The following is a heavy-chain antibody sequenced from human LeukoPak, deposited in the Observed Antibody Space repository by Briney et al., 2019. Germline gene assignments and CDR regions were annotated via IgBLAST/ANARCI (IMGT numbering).Heavy chain of an antibody. CDR3: ARAVLDRKPPGIAAAGGRATNYYYYYYMDV. Sequence: GGSLRLSCAASGFTFSSYGMHWVRQAPGKGLEWEAVISYDGSNKYYADSVKGRFTISRDNSKNTLYLQMNSLRAEDTAVYYCARAVLDRKPPGIAAAGGRATNYYYYYYMDVWGKGTTVTVSS. CDR1: GFTFSSYG. J-gene: IGHJ6*03. V-gene: IGHV3-30*03. CDR2: ISYDGSNK. D-gene: IGHD6-13*01.